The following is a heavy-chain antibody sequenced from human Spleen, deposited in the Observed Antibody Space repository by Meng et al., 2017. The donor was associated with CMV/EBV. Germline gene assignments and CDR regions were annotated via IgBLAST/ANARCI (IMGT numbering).Heavy chain of an antibody. CDR2: IDHSGNS. CDR1: SITTAKW. Sequence: SITTAKWRTWVRQPPGKGPEWVGEIDHSGNSNSNPSLESRLTLSLDTSENLLSLTMTSVTADDTAIYYCARVREHTSLGNYWFDPWGQGTLVTVSS. CDR3: ARVREHTSLGNYWFDP. V-gene: IGHV4-4*02. D-gene: IGHD5-18*01. J-gene: IGHJ5*02.